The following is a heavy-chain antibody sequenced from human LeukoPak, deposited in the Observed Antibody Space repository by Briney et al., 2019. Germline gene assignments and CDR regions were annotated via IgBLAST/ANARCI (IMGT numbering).Heavy chain of an antibody. J-gene: IGHJ5*02. D-gene: IGHD3-9*01. Sequence: GRSLRLSCAASGFTFDDYAMHWVRQAPGKGLEWVSSISWNSGSTAYADSVKGRFTISRDNAKNSLYLQMNSLRTEDTALYYCAKDGVINYDILTGSWFDPWGQGTLVTVSS. CDR1: GFTFDDYA. CDR2: ISWNSGST. CDR3: AKDGVINYDILTGSWFDP. V-gene: IGHV3-9*01.